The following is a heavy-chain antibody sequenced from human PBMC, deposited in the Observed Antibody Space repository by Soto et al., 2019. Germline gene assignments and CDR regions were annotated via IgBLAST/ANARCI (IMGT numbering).Heavy chain of an antibody. CDR3: VRQLATAFDY. CDR1: GYTFTNYN. V-gene: IGHV1-18*01. D-gene: IGHD6-13*01. CDR2: ISAYNGNT. J-gene: IGHJ4*02. Sequence: QVQLVQSGADVKKTGASVKVSCKASGYTFTNYNINWVRQAPGQGLEWMGWISAYNGNTYYAQKFQDRVTMTTDTSTSTVYMELRSLRSDDTALYYCVRQLATAFDYWGQGTLVTVSS.